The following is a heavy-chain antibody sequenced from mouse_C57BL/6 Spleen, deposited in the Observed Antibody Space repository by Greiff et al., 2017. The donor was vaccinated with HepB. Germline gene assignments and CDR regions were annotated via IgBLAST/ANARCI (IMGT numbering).Heavy chain of an antibody. CDR1: GFTFSDYY. Sequence: EVKLVESEGGLVQPGSSMKLSCTASGFTFSDYYMAWVRQVPEKGLEWVANINYDGSSTYYLDSLKSRFIISRDNAKNILYPQMSSLKSEDTATYYCARASYSNYLYYFDYWGQGTTLTVSS. D-gene: IGHD2-5*01. CDR2: INYDGSST. V-gene: IGHV5-16*01. J-gene: IGHJ2*01. CDR3: ARASYSNYLYYFDY.